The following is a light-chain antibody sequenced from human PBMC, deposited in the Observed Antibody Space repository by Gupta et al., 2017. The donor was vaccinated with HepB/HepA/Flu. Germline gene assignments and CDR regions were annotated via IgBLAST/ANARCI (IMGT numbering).Light chain of an antibody. CDR2: DAS. CDR3: QQRSNGPPGIT. CDR1: QSVRDY. J-gene: IGKJ5*01. V-gene: IGKV3-11*01. Sequence: EIVLTQSPATLSLFPGERATLSCRASQSVRDYLAWYQQKPGQAPRLLIYDASNRATGIPARFSGSGSGTDFTLTISSREPEDFAVYYCQQRSNGPPGITFGQGTRLDIK.